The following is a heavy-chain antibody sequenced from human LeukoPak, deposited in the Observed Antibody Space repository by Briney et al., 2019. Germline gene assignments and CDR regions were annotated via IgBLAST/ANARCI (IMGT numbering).Heavy chain of an antibody. Sequence: GGSLRLSCAASGFTFSSYGMHWVRQAPGKGLEWVAVISYDGSNKYYADSVKGRFTISRDNSKNTLYLQMNSLRAEDTAVYYCAKDRQLLWFRELFYYWGQGTLVTVSS. D-gene: IGHD3-10*01. V-gene: IGHV3-30*18. CDR3: AKDRQLLWFRELFYY. CDR2: ISYDGSNK. CDR1: GFTFSSYG. J-gene: IGHJ4*02.